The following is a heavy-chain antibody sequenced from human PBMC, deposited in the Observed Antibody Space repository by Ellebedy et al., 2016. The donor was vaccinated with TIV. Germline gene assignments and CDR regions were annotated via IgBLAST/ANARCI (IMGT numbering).Heavy chain of an antibody. D-gene: IGHD4-17*01. CDR2: ISRSSSGI. J-gene: IGHJ4*02. Sequence: GESLKTSXAASGFTFSSHSMNWVRQAPGKGLEWISYISRSSSGIYYADSVKGRFTISRDNAKNSLFLQMNSLRVEDTAVYFCARADYGDFDNYWGQGTLVTVSS. CDR3: ARADYGDFDNY. CDR1: GFTFSSHS. V-gene: IGHV3-48*04.